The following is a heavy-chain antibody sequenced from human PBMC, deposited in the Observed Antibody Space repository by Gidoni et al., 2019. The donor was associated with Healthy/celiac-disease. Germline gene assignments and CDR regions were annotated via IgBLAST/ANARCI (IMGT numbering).Heavy chain of an antibody. V-gene: IGHV3-23*01. CDR3: AKGHYYDFWSGYLS. D-gene: IGHD3-3*01. CDR2: ISGSGGST. CDR1: GFTFSSYA. J-gene: IGHJ4*02. Sequence: EVQLLESGGGLVQPGGSLRLSCAASGFTFSSYAMSWVRQAPGKGLEWVSAISGSGGSTYYADAVKGRFTISRDNSKNTLYLQMNSLRAEDTAVYYCAKGHYYDFWSGYLSWGQGTLVTVSS.